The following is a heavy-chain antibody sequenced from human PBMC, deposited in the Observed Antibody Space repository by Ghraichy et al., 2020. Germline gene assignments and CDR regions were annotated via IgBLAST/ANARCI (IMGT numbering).Heavy chain of an antibody. V-gene: IGHV3-23*01. CDR3: AKARDPDSVGVPAAEVRFDP. CDR1: GFTFSTCA. CDR2: ISGRGDNT. Sequence: GGSLRLSCAASGFTFSTCAMSWVRQAPGKGLEWVSGISGRGDNTYYIDSVKGRFTISRDNSKNTLYLQMNSLRGEDRAVYDCAKARDPDSVGVPAAEVRFDPWGQGTLVTGSS. J-gene: IGHJ5*02. D-gene: IGHD2-2*01.